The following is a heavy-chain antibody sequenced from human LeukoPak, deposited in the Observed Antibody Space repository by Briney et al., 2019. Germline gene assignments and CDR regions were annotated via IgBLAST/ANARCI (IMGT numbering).Heavy chain of an antibody. J-gene: IGHJ6*02. D-gene: IGHD3-3*01. Sequence: PGGSLRLSCAASGFTFSSYSMNWVRQAPGKGLEWVSSISSSSGYIYYADSVKGRFTISRDNAKNSLYLQMNSLRAEDTAVYYCARDGRFFYYGMDVWGQGTTVTVSS. CDR3: ARDGRFFYYGMDV. CDR1: GFTFSSYS. CDR2: ISSSSGYI. V-gene: IGHV3-21*01.